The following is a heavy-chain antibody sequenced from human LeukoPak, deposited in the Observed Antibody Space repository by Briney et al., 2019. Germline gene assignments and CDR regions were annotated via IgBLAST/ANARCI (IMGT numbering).Heavy chain of an antibody. CDR1: GGSFSGYY. J-gene: IGHJ4*02. Sequence: KPSETLSLTCAVYGGSFSGYYWSWIRQPPGKGLEWIGEINHSGSTNYNPSLKSRVTISVDTSKNQFSLKLSSVTAADTAVYYCARGLRGPFGYWGQGTLVTVSS. D-gene: IGHD3-3*01. CDR2: INHSGST. CDR3: ARGLRGPFGY. V-gene: IGHV4-34*01.